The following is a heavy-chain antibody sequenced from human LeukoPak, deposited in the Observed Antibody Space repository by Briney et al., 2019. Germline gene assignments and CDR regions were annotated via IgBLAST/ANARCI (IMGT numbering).Heavy chain of an antibody. V-gene: IGHV3-21*01. J-gene: IGHJ3*02. D-gene: IGHD2-15*01. CDR2: ISSSSSYI. Sequence: KPGGSLRLSCAASGFTFSSYSMNWVRQAPGKGLEWVSSISSSSSYIYYADSVKGRFTISRDNAKNSLYLQMSSLRAEDTAVYYCARDREDIVVVVAARGDAFDIWGQGTMVTVSS. CDR3: ARDREDIVVVVAARGDAFDI. CDR1: GFTFSSYS.